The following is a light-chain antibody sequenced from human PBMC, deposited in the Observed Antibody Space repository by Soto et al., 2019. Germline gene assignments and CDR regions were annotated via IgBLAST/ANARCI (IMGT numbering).Light chain of an antibody. CDR1: QSVSSN. V-gene: IGKV3-15*01. J-gene: IGKJ1*01. CDR3: QHYNNSET. Sequence: EIVMTQSPATLSVSPGARATLSCRASQSVSSNLAWYQQKPGQAPRLLIYGASTRATGIPARFSGSGSGTEFTHTISSLQSEYFADYYGQHYNNSETFGQGTKVEIK. CDR2: GAS.